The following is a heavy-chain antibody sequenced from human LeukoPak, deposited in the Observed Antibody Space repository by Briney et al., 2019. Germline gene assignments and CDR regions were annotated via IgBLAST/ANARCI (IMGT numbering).Heavy chain of an antibody. CDR3: ARGPGSSSDY. V-gene: IGHV3-30*03. CDR2: ISNDGSKK. Sequence: GGSLRLSCAASGFTFSSYGMHWVRQAPGKGLEWVAVISNDGSKKYSADSVKGRFTISRDNSKNTLYLQMNSLRAEDTAVYYCARGPGSSSDYWGQGTLVTVSS. J-gene: IGHJ4*02. CDR1: GFTFSSYG. D-gene: IGHD6-13*01.